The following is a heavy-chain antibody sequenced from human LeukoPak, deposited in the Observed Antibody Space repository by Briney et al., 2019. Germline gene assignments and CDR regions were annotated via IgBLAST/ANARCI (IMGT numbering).Heavy chain of an antibody. CDR3: ARGKYDPPFDY. CDR2: INWNGGST. CDR1: GFTFTSYA. Sequence: SGGSLRLSCAASGFTFTSYAMTWVRQAPGKGLEWVSGINWNGGSTGYADSVKGRFTISRDNAKNSLYLQMNSLRAEDTALYYCARGKYDPPFDYWGQGTLVTVSS. D-gene: IGHD3-3*01. J-gene: IGHJ4*02. V-gene: IGHV3-20*04.